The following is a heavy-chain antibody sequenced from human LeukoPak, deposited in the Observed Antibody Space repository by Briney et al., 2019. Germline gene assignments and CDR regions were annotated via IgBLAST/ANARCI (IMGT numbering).Heavy chain of an antibody. CDR2: INHSGST. Sequence: SETLSLTCAVYGGSFSGYYWSWIRQPPGKGLEWIGEINHSGSTNYNSSLKSRVTISVDTSKNQFSLKLSSVTAADTAVYYCASGALDYFDYWGQGTLVTVSS. J-gene: IGHJ4*02. CDR1: GGSFSGYY. CDR3: ASGALDYFDY. V-gene: IGHV4-34*01.